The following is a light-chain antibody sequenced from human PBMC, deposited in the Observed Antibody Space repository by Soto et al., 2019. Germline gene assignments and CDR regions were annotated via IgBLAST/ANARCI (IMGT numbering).Light chain of an antibody. CDR3: QQYNNWPPWT. V-gene: IGKV3-15*01. Sequence: EIVMTQSPATLSVSPGERATLSCRASQSVSSNLAWYQQKPGQAPSLLIYGASTRATGIPARFSGSGSGTEFTLTTISLQSEDVAVYYCQQYNNWPPWTFGQGTKVEIK. J-gene: IGKJ1*01. CDR2: GAS. CDR1: QSVSSN.